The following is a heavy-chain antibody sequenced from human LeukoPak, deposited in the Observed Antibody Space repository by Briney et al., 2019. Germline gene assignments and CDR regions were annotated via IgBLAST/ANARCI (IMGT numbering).Heavy chain of an antibody. CDR3: ARGFLTRYFDWLFKPTFDY. D-gene: IGHD3-9*01. CDR2: INTNTGNP. J-gene: IGHJ4*02. CDR1: GYTFTSYA. Sequence: GASVKVSCKASGYTFTSYAMNWVRQAPGQGLEWMGWINTNTGNPTYAQGFTGRFVFSLDTSVSTAYLQISSLKAEDTAVYYCARGFLTRYFDWLFKPTFDYWGQGTLVTVSS. V-gene: IGHV7-4-1*02.